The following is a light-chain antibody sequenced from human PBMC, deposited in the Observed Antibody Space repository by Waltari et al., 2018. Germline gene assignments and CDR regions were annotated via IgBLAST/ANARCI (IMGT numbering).Light chain of an antibody. Sequence: QPVLTQPPSASGTPGQRVTISCFGSSSTLGSSYVYWYPQPTGTAPNLLIYRNNERPSGVPDRCSGSKSGTSASLAISGLRSEDEADYYCAAWDDSLSGWVFGGGTKLTVL. CDR3: AAWDDSLSGWV. V-gene: IGLV1-47*01. CDR2: RNN. J-gene: IGLJ3*02. CDR1: SSTLGSSY.